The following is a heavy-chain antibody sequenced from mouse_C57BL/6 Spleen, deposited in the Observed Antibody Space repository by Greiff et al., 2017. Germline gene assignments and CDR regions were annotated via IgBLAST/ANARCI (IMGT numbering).Heavy chain of an antibody. Sequence: VQLQQPGAELVRPGSSVKLSCKASGYTFTSYWMDWVKQRPGQGLEWIGNIYPSDSETHYNQKFKDKATLTVDKSSSTAYMQLSSLTSEDSAVYYCAKSWDVRYFDYWGQGTTLTVSS. D-gene: IGHD4-1*01. CDR3: AKSWDVRYFDY. CDR1: GYTFTSYW. V-gene: IGHV1-61*01. CDR2: IYPSDSET. J-gene: IGHJ2*01.